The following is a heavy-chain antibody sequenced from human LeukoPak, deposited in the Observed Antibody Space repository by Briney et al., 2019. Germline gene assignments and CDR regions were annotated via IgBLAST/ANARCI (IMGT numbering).Heavy chain of an antibody. J-gene: IGHJ4*02. CDR1: GGTFSSYA. D-gene: IGHD4-11*01. CDR3: ARAKGRYSNYASYYFDY. Sequence: ASVKVSCKASGGTFSSYAISWVRQAPGQGLEWMGGIIPIFGTANYAQKFQGRVTITADESTSTAYMELSSLRSEDTAVYYCARAKGRYSNYASYYFDYWGQGTLVTVSS. CDR2: IIPIFGTA. V-gene: IGHV1-69*01.